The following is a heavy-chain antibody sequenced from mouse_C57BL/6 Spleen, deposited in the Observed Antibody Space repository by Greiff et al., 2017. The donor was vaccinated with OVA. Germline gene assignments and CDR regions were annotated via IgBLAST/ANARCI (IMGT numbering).Heavy chain of an antibody. CDR1: EYEFPSHD. CDR2: INSDGGST. CDR3: ARQTTRGYFDV. J-gene: IGHJ1*03. V-gene: IGHV5-2*01. Sequence: EVQRVESGGGLVQPGESLKLSCESNEYEFPSHDMSWVRKPPEKRLELVAAINSDGGSTYYPDTMERRFIHSRDNTKKPLYLQMSSLESEDTAVYYCARQTTRGYFDVWGTGTTVTVSS. D-gene: IGHD3-3*01.